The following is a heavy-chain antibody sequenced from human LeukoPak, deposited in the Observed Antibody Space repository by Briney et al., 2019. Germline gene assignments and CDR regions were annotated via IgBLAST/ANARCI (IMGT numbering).Heavy chain of an antibody. CDR1: GFTFDDYA. CDR2: ISWNSGSI. CDR3: AKDITVVPAAPFDY. D-gene: IGHD2-2*01. V-gene: IGHV3-9*01. J-gene: IGHJ4*02. Sequence: GGSLRLSCAASGFTFDDYAMHWVRQAPGKGLEWVSGISWNSGSIGYADSVKGRFTISRDNAKNSLYLQMNSLRAEDTALYYCAKDITVVPAAPFDYWGQGALVTVSS.